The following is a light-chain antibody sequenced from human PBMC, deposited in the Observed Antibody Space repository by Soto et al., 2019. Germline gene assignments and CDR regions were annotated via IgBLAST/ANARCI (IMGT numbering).Light chain of an antibody. V-gene: IGKV1-39*01. CDR1: QSISNY. Sequence: DIQMTQSPSSLSASVGDSVTITCRASQSISNYLNWYQQKPGKSPKLLVYAASCLHSGVPSRFSGSGSGTDFTLTIRNLQPEDFATYYCQQRYSTPFTVGPGTKVDIK. CDR3: QQRYSTPFT. J-gene: IGKJ3*01. CDR2: AAS.